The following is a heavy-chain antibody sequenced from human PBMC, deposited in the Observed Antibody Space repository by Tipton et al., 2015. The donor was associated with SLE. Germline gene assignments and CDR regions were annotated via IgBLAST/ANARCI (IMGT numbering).Heavy chain of an antibody. J-gene: IGHJ6*02. V-gene: IGHV3-21*01. Sequence: SLRLSCAASGFTFSRYSMDWVRQAPGKGLEWVSSISGTSSYIYYADSLRGQFTISRDNARNSLYLQMDSLRAEDTAVYYCASRVAAAASDYFYYAMDVWGQGTTVTVSS. CDR3: ASRVAAAASDYFYYAMDV. D-gene: IGHD6-13*01. CDR1: GFTFSRYS. CDR2: ISGTSSYI.